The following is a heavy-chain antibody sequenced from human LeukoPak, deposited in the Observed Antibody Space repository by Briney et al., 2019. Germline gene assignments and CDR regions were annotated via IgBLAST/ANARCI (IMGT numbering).Heavy chain of an antibody. CDR2: IRYDGSNK. CDR1: GFTFSSYG. CDR3: ANELLSSSSAFDY. V-gene: IGHV3-30*02. Sequence: GGSLRLSCAASGFTFSSYGMHWVRQAPGKGLEWVAFIRYDGSNKYYADSVKGRFTISRDNSKNTLYLQMNSLRAEDTAVYYCANELLSSSSAFDYWGQGTLVTVSS. D-gene: IGHD6-6*01. J-gene: IGHJ4*02.